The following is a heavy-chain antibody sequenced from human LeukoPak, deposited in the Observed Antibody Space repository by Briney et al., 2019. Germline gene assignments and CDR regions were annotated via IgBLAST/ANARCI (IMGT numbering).Heavy chain of an antibody. Sequence: SVHVSCKASGGTFSGHAISWVRQAPGQGLEWMGGTIPIFGATNYTQRFQGRITITTDESTTTAYLELTSPRSEDTAVYFCAGGDPFNYYMDVWGKGTSVTVFS. D-gene: IGHD4-17*01. J-gene: IGHJ6*03. CDR2: TIPIFGAT. V-gene: IGHV1-69*05. CDR1: GGTFSGHA. CDR3: AGGDPFNYYMDV.